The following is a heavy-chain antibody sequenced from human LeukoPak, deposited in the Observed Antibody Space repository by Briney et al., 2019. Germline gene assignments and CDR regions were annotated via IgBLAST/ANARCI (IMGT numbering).Heavy chain of an antibody. CDR1: GLTFSDHY. CDR2: ISSSSSHT. Sequence: GGSLRLSCVASGLTFSDHYMSWIRQAPGKGLEWVSYISSSSSHTNYADSVKGRFTISRDNAKNTLYLQMNSLRAEDTAVYYCARGYSYGFFDYWGQGTLATVSS. CDR3: ARGYSYGFFDY. V-gene: IGHV3-11*06. D-gene: IGHD5-18*01. J-gene: IGHJ4*02.